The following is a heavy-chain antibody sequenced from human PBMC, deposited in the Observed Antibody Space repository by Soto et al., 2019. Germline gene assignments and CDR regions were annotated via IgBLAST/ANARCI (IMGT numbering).Heavy chain of an antibody. D-gene: IGHD4-4*01. CDR3: ARVQLFAFDI. Sequence: QVQLQESGPGLVKPSQTLSLTCTVSGGSISSSDYYWSWIRQTPGKGLDWIGYIYYRGSTYYNPSLKSRVTISLDTSKNQFSLKMSSVTAADTAVYYCARVQLFAFDIWGQGTMVTVSS. J-gene: IGHJ3*02. CDR2: IYYRGST. CDR1: GGSISSSDYY. V-gene: IGHV4-30-4*01.